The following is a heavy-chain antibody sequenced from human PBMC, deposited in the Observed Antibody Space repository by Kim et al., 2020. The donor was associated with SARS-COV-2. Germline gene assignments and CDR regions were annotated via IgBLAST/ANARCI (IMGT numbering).Heavy chain of an antibody. CDR1: GFTFSNAW. CDR2: IKSKTDGGTT. CDR3: TTGGGGSYYRGDY. J-gene: IGHJ4*02. D-gene: IGHD1-26*01. V-gene: IGHV3-15*01. Sequence: GGSLRLSCAASGFTFSNAWMSWVRQAPGKGLEWVGRIKSKTDGGTTDYAAPVKGRFTISRDDSKNKLHLQMNSLKTEDTAVYYCTTGGGGSYYRGDYWGQGTLVTVSS.